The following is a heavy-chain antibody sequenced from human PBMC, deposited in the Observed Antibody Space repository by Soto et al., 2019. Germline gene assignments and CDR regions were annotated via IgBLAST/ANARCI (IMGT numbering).Heavy chain of an antibody. CDR2: ISNTGGGT. V-gene: IGHV3-23*01. D-gene: IGHD3-16*01. Sequence: EVQLLESGGGLVQPGVSLRLSCAASGFTFSTYAMSWVRQAPGKGLEWVSSISNTGGGTFYADSVKGRFTISRDNSKNTLYLQMNSLGAEDTAVYYCSKRPSYDFDRWGQGTLVTVSS. CDR3: SKRPSYDFDR. J-gene: IGHJ4*02. CDR1: GFTFSTYA.